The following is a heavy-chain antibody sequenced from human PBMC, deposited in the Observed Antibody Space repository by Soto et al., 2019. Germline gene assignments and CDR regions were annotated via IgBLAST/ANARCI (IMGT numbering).Heavy chain of an antibody. J-gene: IGHJ3*02. Sequence: PGGSLRLSCAASGFTFSSYGMHWVRQAPGKGLEWVAVISYDGSNKYYADSVKGRFTISRDNSKNTLYLQMNSLRAEDTAVYYCAKEAGDAFDIWGQGTMVTVSS. CDR3: AKEAGDAFDI. CDR1: GFTFSSYG. V-gene: IGHV3-30*18. CDR2: ISYDGSNK.